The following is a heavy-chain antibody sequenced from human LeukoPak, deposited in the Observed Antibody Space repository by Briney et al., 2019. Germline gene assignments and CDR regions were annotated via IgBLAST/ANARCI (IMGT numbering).Heavy chain of an antibody. CDR1: GYTFTGYY. V-gene: IGHV1-2*02. J-gene: IGHJ4*02. Sequence: VASVKVSCKASGYTFTGYYIHWVRHAPGQGLEWMGWVNTNTGGTNYAQKFEGRVTMTRDTSISTAYMELSRLRSDDTAVYYCARDRERRFDYWSQGTLVPVAS. D-gene: IGHD5-24*01. CDR2: VNTNTGGT. CDR3: ARDRERRFDY.